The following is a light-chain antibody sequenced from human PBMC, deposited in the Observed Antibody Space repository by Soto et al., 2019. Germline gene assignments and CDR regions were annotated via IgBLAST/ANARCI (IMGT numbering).Light chain of an antibody. CDR3: QSYDSSLSGSRV. CDR1: SSNIGAGYD. V-gene: IGLV1-40*01. CDR2: HNS. J-gene: IGLJ1*01. Sequence: QSVLTQPPSVSGAPGQRVTISCTGSSSNIGAGYDVHWYQQLPGTAPKLLIYHNSNRPSGVPDRFSGSKSGTSASLAITVLQAEDEADYYCQSYDSSLSGSRVFGTGTKLTVL.